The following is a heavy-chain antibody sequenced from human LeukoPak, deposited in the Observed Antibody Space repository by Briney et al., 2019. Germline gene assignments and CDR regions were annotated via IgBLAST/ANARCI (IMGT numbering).Heavy chain of an antibody. CDR2: INPNSGGT. CDR1: GYTFTGYY. CDR3: ATRSDILSDY. V-gene: IGHV1-2*05. D-gene: IGHD3-9*01. Sequence: ASVKVSCKASGYTFTGYYMHWVRQAPGQGLEWMRRINPNSGGTNYAQKFQGRVTMTRDTSISTAYMELSRLRSDDTGVSYCATRSDILSDYWGQGTLVTVSS. J-gene: IGHJ4*02.